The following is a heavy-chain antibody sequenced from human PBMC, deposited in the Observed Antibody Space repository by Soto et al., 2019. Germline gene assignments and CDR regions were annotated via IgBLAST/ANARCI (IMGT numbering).Heavy chain of an antibody. CDR3: AIRTANPNYYYYGMDV. Sequence: QVQLVQSGAEVKKPGASVKVSCKASGYTFTSHGISWARQAPGQGLEWMGWISTYNGNTNHAQNLQGRLTLTTDTSTSTDYMELRSLRSDDTAVYYRAIRTANPNYYYYGMDVWGQGTTVTVSS. J-gene: IGHJ6*02. CDR1: GYTFTSHG. V-gene: IGHV1-18*01. CDR2: ISTYNGNT.